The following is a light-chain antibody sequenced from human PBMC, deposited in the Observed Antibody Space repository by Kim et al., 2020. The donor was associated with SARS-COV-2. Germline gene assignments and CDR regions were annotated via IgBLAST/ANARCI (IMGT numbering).Light chain of an antibody. Sequence: GQSITMSCTGTSSDIGGYNYVSWYQQHPDKAPKRMIYEVTNRPSGVSNRCSGYKSGNTASLTISGLQAEDEADYYCSSYISSNIVLFGGGTKVTVL. CDR2: EVT. J-gene: IGLJ2*01. V-gene: IGLV2-14*01. CDR3: SSYISSNIVL. CDR1: SSDIGGYNY.